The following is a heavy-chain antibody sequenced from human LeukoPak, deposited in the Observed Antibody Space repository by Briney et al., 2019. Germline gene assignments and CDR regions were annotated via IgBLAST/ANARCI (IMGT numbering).Heavy chain of an antibody. CDR2: IIPILGVA. CDR1: GYTFTSYD. D-gene: IGHD1-26*01. CDR3: ARGVRGSYHFDY. V-gene: IGHV1-69*04. J-gene: IGHJ4*02. Sequence: ASVKVSCKASGYTFTSYDISWVRQAPGQGLLWMGRIIPILGVANYAQNFQGRITIAVDKSTSTVYMELSSLTSDDTAMYYCARGVRGSYHFDYWGQGTLVTVSS.